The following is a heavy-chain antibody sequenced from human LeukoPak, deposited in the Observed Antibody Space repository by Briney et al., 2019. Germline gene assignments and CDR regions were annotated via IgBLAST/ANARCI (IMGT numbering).Heavy chain of an antibody. CDR3: ARDGLARTVVVTAINGYYMDV. D-gene: IGHD2-21*02. CDR2: INWNGGST. Sequence: GGSLRLSCAASGFTFDDYGMSWVRQAPGKGLEWVSGINWNGGSTGYADSVKGRFTISRDNAKNSLYLQMNSLRAEDTAVYYCARDGLARTVVVTAINGYYMDVWGKGTTVTVSS. V-gene: IGHV3-20*04. CDR1: GFTFDDYG. J-gene: IGHJ6*03.